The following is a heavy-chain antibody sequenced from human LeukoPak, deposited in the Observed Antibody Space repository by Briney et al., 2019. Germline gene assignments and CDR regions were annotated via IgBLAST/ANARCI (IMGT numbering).Heavy chain of an antibody. V-gene: IGHV3-23*01. J-gene: IGHJ4*02. CDR2: IGGSDGST. CDR3: AKPGAFFKSFFDD. Sequence: GGSLRLSCSDSGFTFTNYAMTWVRQAPGKGLEWVSGIGGSDGSTYYADSVKGRFTISRDNSKNTLYLQMNSLRAEDTAVYYCAKPGAFFKSFFDDWGQGTLVTVSS. CDR1: GFTFTNYA. D-gene: IGHD3-10*01.